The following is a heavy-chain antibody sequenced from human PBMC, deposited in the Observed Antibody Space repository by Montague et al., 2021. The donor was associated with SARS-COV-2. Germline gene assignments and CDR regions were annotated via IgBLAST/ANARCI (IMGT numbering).Heavy chain of an antibody. D-gene: IGHD4/OR15-4a*01. Sequence: SETLSLTCSVSGGSISSSYWSWIRQPPGKGLEWIGYIYHYGSANYNPSLKSRVTISVDTSKNQFSLKLSSVTAVDTAVYYCAGHANCDWYYFDYWGQGTLVTVSS. J-gene: IGHJ4*02. CDR1: GGSISSSY. CDR3: AGHANCDWYYFDY. V-gene: IGHV4-59*08. CDR2: IYHYGSA.